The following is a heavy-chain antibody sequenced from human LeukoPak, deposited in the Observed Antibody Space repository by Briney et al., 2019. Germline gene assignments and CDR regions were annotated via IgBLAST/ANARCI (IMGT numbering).Heavy chain of an antibody. CDR1: GFTFSDYY. V-gene: IGHV4-30-4*08. J-gene: IGHJ5*02. D-gene: IGHD2-2*01. CDR3: ARGVTSNGWFDP. Sequence: LRLSCAASGFTFSDYYMSWIRQPPGKGLEWIGYIYYSGSTYYNPSLKSRVTISVDTSKNQFSLKLSSVTAADTAVYYCARGVTSNGWFDPWGQGTLVTVSS. CDR2: IYYSGST.